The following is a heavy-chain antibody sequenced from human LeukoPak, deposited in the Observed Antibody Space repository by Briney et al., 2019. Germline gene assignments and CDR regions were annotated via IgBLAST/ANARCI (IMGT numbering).Heavy chain of an antibody. Sequence: PGGSLRLSCAASGFTFSSYAMSWVRQAPGKGLEWVSAISGSGGSTYYADSVKGRFTISRDNSKNTLYLQMNSLRAEDTAVYYCAKDRYYYDSSGSLPYFDYWGQGTLVTVSS. D-gene: IGHD3-22*01. V-gene: IGHV3-23*01. J-gene: IGHJ4*02. CDR2: ISGSGGST. CDR1: GFTFSSYA. CDR3: AKDRYYYDSSGSLPYFDY.